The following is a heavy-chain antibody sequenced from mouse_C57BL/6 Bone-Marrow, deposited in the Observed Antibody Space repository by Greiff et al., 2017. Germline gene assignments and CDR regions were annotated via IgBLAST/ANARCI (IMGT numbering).Heavy chain of an antibody. J-gene: IGHJ4*01. Sequence: EVKVVESGEGLVKPGGSLKLSCAASGFTFSSYAMSWVRQTPEKRLEWVAYISSGGDYIYYADPVKGRFTISRDNARNTLYLQMSSLKYEDTAIYYCTRGADYFVMGYWGQGTSVTVAS. CDR1: GFTFSSYA. CDR2: ISSGGDYI. CDR3: TRGADYFVMGY. V-gene: IGHV5-9-1*02.